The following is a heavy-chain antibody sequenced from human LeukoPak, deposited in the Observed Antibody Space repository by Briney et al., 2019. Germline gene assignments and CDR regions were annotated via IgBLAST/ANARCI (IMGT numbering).Heavy chain of an antibody. V-gene: IGHV3-48*03. J-gene: IGHJ4*02. CDR1: GFSFSSYD. CDR2: ISSSASTI. CDR3: AGGVPTTL. D-gene: IGHD1-26*01. Sequence: PGGSLRLSCAASGFSFSSYDTNWVRQAPGKGLEWVSYISSSASTIYYVDSVKGRFAISRDSAKNSLYLQMNSLRAEDTAVYYCAGGVPTTLWGQGTLVTVSS.